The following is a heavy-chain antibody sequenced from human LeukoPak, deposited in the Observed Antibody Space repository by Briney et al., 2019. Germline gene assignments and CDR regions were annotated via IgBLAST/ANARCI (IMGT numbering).Heavy chain of an antibody. V-gene: IGHV4-59*01. CDR2: VYYSGST. D-gene: IGHD3-10*02. CDR1: GGSISSYY. Sequence: SETLSLTCSVSGGSISSYYWSWIRQPPGKGLEWIGYVYYSGSTNYNPSFKSRVTISLDTSKKQFSLNLNSVTAADTAVYYCASVRGVTNYYYFYIDVWGKGTTVTVSS. J-gene: IGHJ6*03. CDR3: ASVRGVTNYYYFYIDV.